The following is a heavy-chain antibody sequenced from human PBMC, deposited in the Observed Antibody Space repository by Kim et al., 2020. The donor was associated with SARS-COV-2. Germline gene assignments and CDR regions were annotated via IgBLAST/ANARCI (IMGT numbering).Heavy chain of an antibody. D-gene: IGHD6-19*01. CDR3: AREEGGAVAGSGGMDV. J-gene: IGHJ6*02. V-gene: IGHV3-7*01. Sequence: GGSLRLSCAASGFTFSSYWMSWVRQAPGKGLEGVANIKQDGSEKYYVDSVKGRFTISRDNAKNSLYLQMNSLRAEDTAVYYCAREEGGAVAGSGGMDVWGQGTTVTVSS. CDR2: IKQDGSEK. CDR1: GFTFSSYW.